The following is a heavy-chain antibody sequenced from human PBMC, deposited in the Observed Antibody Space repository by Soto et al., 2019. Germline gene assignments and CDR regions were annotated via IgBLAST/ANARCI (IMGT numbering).Heavy chain of an antibody. CDR1: GGSISSYY. Sequence: SETLSLTCTVSGGSISSYYWSWIRQPPGKGLEWIGYIYYSGSTNYNPSLKSRVTISVDTSKSQFSLKLSSVTAADTAVYYCARQVVVAGAPFDYWGQGTLVTVSS. CDR3: ARQVVVAGAPFDY. J-gene: IGHJ4*02. D-gene: IGHD6-19*01. V-gene: IGHV4-59*08. CDR2: IYYSGST.